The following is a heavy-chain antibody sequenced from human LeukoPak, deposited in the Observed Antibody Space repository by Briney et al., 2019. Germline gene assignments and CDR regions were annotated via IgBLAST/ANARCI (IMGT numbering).Heavy chain of an antibody. Sequence: GGSLRLSCAASGFTFSDYGMNWVRQAPGKGLEWISYISSSSSTINYADSVKGRFTISRDNAKKSLYLQMNSLRAGDTAVYYCARYGSGSPFYRGQGTLVTVTS. D-gene: IGHD3-10*01. CDR2: ISSSSSTI. CDR1: GFTFSDYG. J-gene: IGHJ4*02. V-gene: IGHV3-48*01. CDR3: ARYGSGSPFY.